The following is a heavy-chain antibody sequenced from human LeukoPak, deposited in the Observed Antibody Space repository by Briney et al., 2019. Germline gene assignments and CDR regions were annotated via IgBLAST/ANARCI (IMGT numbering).Heavy chain of an antibody. Sequence: SVKVSCKASGGTFSSYAISWVRQAPGQGLEWMGGIIPIFGTANYAQKFQGRVTIPADESTSTAYMELSSLRSEDTAVYYCARAGHNYDSSGNQYYFDYWGQGTLVTVSS. D-gene: IGHD3-22*01. CDR3: ARAGHNYDSSGNQYYFDY. CDR1: GGTFSSYA. CDR2: IIPIFGTA. J-gene: IGHJ4*02. V-gene: IGHV1-69*01.